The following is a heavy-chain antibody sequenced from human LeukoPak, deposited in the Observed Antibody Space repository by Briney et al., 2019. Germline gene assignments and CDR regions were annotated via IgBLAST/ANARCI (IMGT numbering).Heavy chain of an antibody. CDR1: GGSFSGYY. CDR2: INHSGST. J-gene: IGHJ4*02. CDR3: ARVVCSGGSCYSVDY. V-gene: IGHV4-34*01. Sequence: SETLSLTCAVYGGSFSGYYWSWIRQPPGKGLEWIGEINHSGSTKYNPSLKSRVTISVDTSKNQFSLKLSSVTAEDTAVYYCARVVCSGGSCYSVDYWGQGTLVTVSS. D-gene: IGHD2-15*01.